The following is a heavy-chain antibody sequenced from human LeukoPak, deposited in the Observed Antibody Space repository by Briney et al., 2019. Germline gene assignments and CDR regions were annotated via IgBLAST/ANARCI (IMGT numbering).Heavy chain of an antibody. V-gene: IGHV5-51*01. CDR1: GYSFTSYW. J-gene: IGHJ4*02. Sequence: GAALKIPCKGSGYSFTSYWIGWGRQMPGKGGEWMGRFYHGDSDTKYSPSFQGQVTIPADKSISTAHMQWSRLTASATAMYYGARHMSVAGTGSLGRGDYWGQGTLVTVSS. D-gene: IGHD6-19*01. CDR2: FYHGDSDT. CDR3: ARHMSVAGTGSLGRGDY.